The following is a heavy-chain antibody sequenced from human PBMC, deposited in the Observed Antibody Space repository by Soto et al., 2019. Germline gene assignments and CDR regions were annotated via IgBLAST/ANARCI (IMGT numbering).Heavy chain of an antibody. D-gene: IGHD6-13*01. J-gene: IGHJ4*02. CDR3: ARKGVTSSWYGGGHDY. V-gene: IGHV1-46*01. CDR1: GYTFTSNN. CDR2: INPNSGST. Sequence: ASVKVSCKASGYTFTSNNIHWVRRASGHGLEWMGRINPNSGSTIYAQKFQGRVSMTRDMSTSTVYMELSSLRSDDTAVYYCARKGVTSSWYGGGHDYWGQGTLVTVSS.